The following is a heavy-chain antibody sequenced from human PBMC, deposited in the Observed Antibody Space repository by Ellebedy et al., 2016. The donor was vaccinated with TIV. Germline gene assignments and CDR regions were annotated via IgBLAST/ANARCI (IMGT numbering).Heavy chain of an antibody. Sequence: GGSLRLXXAASGFTFSTYGLNWVRQAPGKGLEWVAVISYDGSNKYYADSVKGRFITSRDDSKNIVYLQMNSLRPEDTAVYYCAKDYEGYCSGGSCHYFGSWGQGTLVTVSS. V-gene: IGHV3-30*18. J-gene: IGHJ4*02. D-gene: IGHD2-15*01. CDR2: ISYDGSNK. CDR1: GFTFSTYG. CDR3: AKDYEGYCSGGSCHYFGS.